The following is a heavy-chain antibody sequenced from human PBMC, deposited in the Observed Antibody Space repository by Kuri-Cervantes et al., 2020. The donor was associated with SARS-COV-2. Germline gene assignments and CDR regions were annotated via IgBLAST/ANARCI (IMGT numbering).Heavy chain of an antibody. Sequence: ASVKVSCKASGYTFTSYAMHWVRQAPGQRLEWMGWVNAGNGNTKYSQKFQGRVTITRDTSASTAYIELSSLRSEDTAVYYCARDGGMAAAGQYYYYGMDVWGQGTTVTVSS. CDR2: VNAGNGNT. V-gene: IGHV1-3*01. J-gene: IGHJ6*02. CDR3: ARDGGMAAAGQYYYYGMDV. D-gene: IGHD6-13*01. CDR1: GYTFTSYA.